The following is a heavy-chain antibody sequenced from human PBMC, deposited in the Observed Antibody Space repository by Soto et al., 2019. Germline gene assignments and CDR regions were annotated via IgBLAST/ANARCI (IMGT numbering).Heavy chain of an antibody. Sequence: SETRSLSCAVSGGSISSGNWWSWGRQPPGKGLEWIGEIYHSVSTNYNTSLKSRVTISVDKSKNHFSLRLSSVTAADTAVYYCASLGTTVSAVEYWGHGHLVT. CDR2: IYHSVST. D-gene: IGHD4-4*01. CDR1: GGSISSGNW. V-gene: IGHV4-4*02. CDR3: ASLGTTVSAVEY. J-gene: IGHJ4*01.